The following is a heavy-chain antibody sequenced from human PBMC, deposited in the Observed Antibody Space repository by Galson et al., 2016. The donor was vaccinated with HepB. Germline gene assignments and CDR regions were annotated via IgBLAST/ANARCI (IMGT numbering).Heavy chain of an antibody. J-gene: IGHJ4*02. CDR3: ARLTPDGYNLYFDY. D-gene: IGHD5-24*01. CDR2: IFYSGNT. V-gene: IGHV4-39*01. Sequence: SETLSLTCIVSGDSISSSLYYWGYIRQPPGKGLEWIGTIFYSGNTYYNPSPKSRVTISVDTSKNQFSMKLTSVTAADTAIYYCARLTPDGYNLYFDYWGQGALVTVSS. CDR1: GDSISSSLYY.